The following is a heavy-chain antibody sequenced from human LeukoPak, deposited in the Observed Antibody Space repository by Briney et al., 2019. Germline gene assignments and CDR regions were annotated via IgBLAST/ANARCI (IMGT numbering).Heavy chain of an antibody. Sequence: GGALRLSCAASGVTFSSYGMHGVRQAPGKGGEGVAGIWSDGGNTYYADSVKGRFTISRDNSKNTLYLQMNSLRAEDTAVYFCARDVCSSTSCSFGYWGQGTLLTVSS. CDR1: GVTFSSYG. CDR3: ARDVCSSTSCSFGY. J-gene: IGHJ4*02. V-gene: IGHV3-33*01. D-gene: IGHD2-2*01. CDR2: IWSDGGNT.